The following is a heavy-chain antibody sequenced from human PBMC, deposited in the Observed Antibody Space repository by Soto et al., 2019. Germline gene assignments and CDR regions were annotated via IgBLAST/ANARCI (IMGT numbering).Heavy chain of an antibody. Sequence: EVQLVESGGGLVQPGGSLRLSCAASGIPVSSNYMTWVRQAPGKGLEWVSVLHSGGDTYYANSVKGRFTISRHDSTNTLFLRMKSLTPEATPVYYCGRDGPYYCASRMGVWGQGTTVTVSS. CDR3: GRDGPYYCASRMGV. CDR2: LHSGGDT. D-gene: IGHD3-10*01. CDR1: GIPVSSNY. J-gene: IGHJ6*02. V-gene: IGHV3-53*04.